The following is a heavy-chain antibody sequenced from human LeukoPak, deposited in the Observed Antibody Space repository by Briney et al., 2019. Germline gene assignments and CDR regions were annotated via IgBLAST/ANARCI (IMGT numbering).Heavy chain of an antibody. D-gene: IGHD3-16*02. J-gene: IGHJ4*02. CDR2: INHSGST. V-gene: IGHV4-34*01. CDR1: GGSFSGYY. Sequence: PSETLSLTCAVYGGSFSGYYWSWIRQPPGTGLEWIGEINHSGSTNYNPSLKSRVTVSVDTSKNQFPLYLNSVTAADTAVYYCARGQYRRDYWGQGTLVTVSS. CDR3: ARGQYRRDY.